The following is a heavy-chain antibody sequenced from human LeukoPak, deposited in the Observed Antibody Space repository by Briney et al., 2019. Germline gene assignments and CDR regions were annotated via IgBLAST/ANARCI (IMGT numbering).Heavy chain of an antibody. CDR2: ISSSGAGT. D-gene: IGHD2-2*01. Sequence: GGSLRLSCAASGFTFSNYAMSWVRQAPGKGLEWVSGISSSGAGTYYADSVKGRFTISRGNSKNTLYLQMNSLRAEDTAVYYCAKSANDYCSSNSCYKFDYWGQGTLVTVSS. CDR3: AKSANDYCSSNSCYKFDY. V-gene: IGHV3-23*01. CDR1: GFTFSNYA. J-gene: IGHJ4*02.